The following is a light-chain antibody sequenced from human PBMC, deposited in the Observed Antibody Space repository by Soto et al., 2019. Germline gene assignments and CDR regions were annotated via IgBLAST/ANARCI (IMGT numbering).Light chain of an antibody. Sequence: DMVLTQSPGTLSLSPGERATLSCRASRGLASSYLGWYQQQPGKAPKLLIYAASSLQSGVPSRFSGSGSGTDFTLTISSLQPEDFATYYCQQSYSILITFGQGTRLEI. CDR1: RGLASSY. CDR3: QQSYSILIT. V-gene: IGKV1-39*01. CDR2: AAS. J-gene: IGKJ5*01.